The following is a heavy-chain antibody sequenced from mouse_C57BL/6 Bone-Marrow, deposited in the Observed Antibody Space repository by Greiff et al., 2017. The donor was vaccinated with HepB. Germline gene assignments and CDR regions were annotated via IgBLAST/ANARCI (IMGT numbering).Heavy chain of an antibody. D-gene: IGHD4-1*01. CDR1: GYTFTSYW. J-gene: IGHJ3*01. CDR2: IDPSDSET. CDR3: ARGVGNAWFAY. V-gene: IGHV1-52*01. Sequence: VQLQQPGAELVRPGSSVKLSCKASGYTFTSYWMHWVKQRPIQGLEWIGNIDPSDSETHYNQKFKDKATLTVDKSSSTAYMQLSSLTSEDSAVYYCARGVGNAWFAYWGQGTLVTVSA.